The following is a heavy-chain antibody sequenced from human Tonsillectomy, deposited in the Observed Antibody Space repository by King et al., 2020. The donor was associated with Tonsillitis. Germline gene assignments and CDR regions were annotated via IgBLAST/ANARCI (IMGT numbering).Heavy chain of an antibody. CDR2: IFYSGST. CDR3: ASDFSARSGNYGMDV. Sequence: QLQESGPGLVKPSQTVSLTCTVSGGSISSGYYYYWSWIRQPPGKGLEWIGNIFYSGSTYYNPSLKSRVTISVDTSKNQFSLNLSSVSAADSAVYYCASDFSARSGNYGMDVWGQGTTVTVSS. D-gene: IGHD3-3*01. CDR1: GGSISSGYYYY. J-gene: IGHJ6*02. V-gene: IGHV4-30-4*01.